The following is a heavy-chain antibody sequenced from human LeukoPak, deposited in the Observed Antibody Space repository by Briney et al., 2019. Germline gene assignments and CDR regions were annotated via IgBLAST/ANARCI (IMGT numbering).Heavy chain of an antibody. V-gene: IGHV1-69*06. CDR2: IIPIFGTA. D-gene: IGHD6-13*01. Sequence: GASVKVSCKASGYTFTSYDINWVRQAPGQGLEWMGGIIPIFGTANYAQKFQGRVTITADKSTSTAYMELSSLRSEDTAVYYCAVPNIAAAGYDYYYYYYMDVWGKGTTVTVSS. J-gene: IGHJ6*03. CDR1: GYTFTSYD. CDR3: AVPNIAAAGYDYYYYYYMDV.